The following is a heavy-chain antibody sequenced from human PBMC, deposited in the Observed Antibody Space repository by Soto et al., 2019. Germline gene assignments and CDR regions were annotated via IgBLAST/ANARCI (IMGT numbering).Heavy chain of an antibody. V-gene: IGHV1-69*01. CDR2: IIPIFGTA. CDR1: GGTFSSYA. J-gene: IGHJ4*02. D-gene: IGHD3-10*01. CDR3: ASKGVDYYGSGSYWNYFDY. Sequence: QVQLVQSGAEVKKPGSSVKVSCKASGGTFSSYAISWVRQAPGQGLEWMGGIIPIFGTANYAQKFQDRVTITADESTSTAYMELSSLRSEDTAVYYCASKGVDYYGSGSYWNYFDYWGQGTLVTVSS.